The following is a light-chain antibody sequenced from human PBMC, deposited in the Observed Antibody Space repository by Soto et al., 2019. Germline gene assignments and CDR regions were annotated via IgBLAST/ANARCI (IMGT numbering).Light chain of an antibody. CDR2: DDN. CDR3: NSWTTSTTMK. CDR1: SSDVGAYNY. Sequence: QSALTQPASVSGAPGQSITISCTGTSSDVGAYNYVSWYQQHPGKAPKLMIYDDNIRPSGVSNRFSGSKSGNTASLTISGLQAEDEDDYYCNSWTTSTTMKFGGGTKLTVL. J-gene: IGLJ2*01. V-gene: IGLV2-14*01.